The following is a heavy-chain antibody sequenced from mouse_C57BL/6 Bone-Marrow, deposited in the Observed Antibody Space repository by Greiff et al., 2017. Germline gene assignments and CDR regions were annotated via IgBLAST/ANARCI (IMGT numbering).Heavy chain of an antibody. CDR3: AGGNYEGNDGYFDF. CDR2: IDPNSGGT. J-gene: IGHJ2*01. D-gene: IGHD2-2*01. Sequence: QVQLQQPGAELVKPGASVKLSCKASGYTFTSYWMHWVKQRPGRGLEWIGRIDPNSGGTKYNEKFKSKATLTVDKPSSTAYMRLSSLTSGDSAVYYCAGGNYEGNDGYFDFWGQGTTLTVSA. V-gene: IGHV1-72*01. CDR1: GYTFTSYW.